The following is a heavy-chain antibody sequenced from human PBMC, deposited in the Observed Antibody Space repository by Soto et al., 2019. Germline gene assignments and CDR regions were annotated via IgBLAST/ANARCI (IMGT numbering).Heavy chain of an antibody. CDR1: DASVWSDSYF. D-gene: IGHD1-26*01. J-gene: IGHJ4*02. Sequence: KPSDTLSLTCTVSDASVWSDSYFWAWIRQPPGKGLEWIAYISHTGDTNYNPSLKSRVTISIDTSRNQFSLTVTSVTAADTAVYFCARIVVGVTVDLWGQGXLVTVSS. CDR3: ARIVVGVTVDL. CDR2: ISHTGDT. V-gene: IGHV4-61*01.